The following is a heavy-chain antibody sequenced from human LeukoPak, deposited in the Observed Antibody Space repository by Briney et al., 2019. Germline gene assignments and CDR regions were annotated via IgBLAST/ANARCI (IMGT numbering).Heavy chain of an antibody. D-gene: IGHD3-22*01. CDR2: IYSGGST. Sequence: WSLRLSCAASGFTVSSNYMSWVRQAPGKGLEWVSVIYSGGSTYYADSVKGRFTISRDNSKNTLYLQMNSLRAEDTAVYYCARAVYYYDSSGQYEGVFDYWGQGTLVTVSS. J-gene: IGHJ4*02. CDR1: GFTVSSNY. CDR3: ARAVYYYDSSGQYEGVFDY. V-gene: IGHV3-53*01.